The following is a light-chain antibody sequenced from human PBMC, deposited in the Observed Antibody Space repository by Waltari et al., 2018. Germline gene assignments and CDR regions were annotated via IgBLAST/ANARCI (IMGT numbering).Light chain of an antibody. Sequence: EIVLTQSPGTLSLSPGERATLSCRASQSVSSRYLAWYQQKPVQAPRLLIYGASSRATGIPDRFSGSGSVTDFTLTISRLEPEDYAVYYCQQYGSSPPYTFGQGTKLEIK. V-gene: IGKV3-20*01. CDR3: QQYGSSPPYT. J-gene: IGKJ2*01. CDR2: GAS. CDR1: QSVSSRY.